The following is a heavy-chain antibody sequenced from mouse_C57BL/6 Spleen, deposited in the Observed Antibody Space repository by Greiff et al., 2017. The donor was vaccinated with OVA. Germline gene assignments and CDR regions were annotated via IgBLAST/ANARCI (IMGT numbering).Heavy chain of an antibody. J-gene: IGHJ1*03. CDR1: GFTFSDYG. Sequence: EVQVVESGGGLVKPGGSLKLSCAASGFTFSDYGMHWVRQAPEKGLEWVAYISSGSSTIYYADTVKGRFTISRDNAKNTLFLQMTSLRYEDTAMYYCSGGSYWYFDVWGTGTTVTVSS. CDR2: ISSGSSTI. CDR3: SGGSYWYFDV. D-gene: IGHD1-1*01. V-gene: IGHV5-17*01.